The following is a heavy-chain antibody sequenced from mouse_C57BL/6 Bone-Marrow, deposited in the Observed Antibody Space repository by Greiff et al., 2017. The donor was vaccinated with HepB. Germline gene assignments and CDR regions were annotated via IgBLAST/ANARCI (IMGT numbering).Heavy chain of an antibody. Sequence: QVQLQQSGAELARPGASVKLSCKASGYTFTSYGISWVKQRTGQGLEWIGEIYPRSGNTYYNEKFKGKATLTADKSSSTAYMELRSLTSEDSAVYFCARGKESGSSPWGQGTTLTVSS. CDR2: IYPRSGNT. V-gene: IGHV1-81*01. CDR3: ARGKESGSSP. CDR1: GYTFTSYG. D-gene: IGHD1-1*01. J-gene: IGHJ2*01.